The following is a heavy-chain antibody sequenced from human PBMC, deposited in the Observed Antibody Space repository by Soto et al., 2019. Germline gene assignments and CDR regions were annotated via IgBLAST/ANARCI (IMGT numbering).Heavy chain of an antibody. CDR3: ARDRVESGYPEYCQN. CDR2: IYSGGST. D-gene: IGHD3-22*01. CDR1: GFTVSRNY. J-gene: IGHJ1*01. Sequence: EVQLVESGGGLIQPGGSLRLSCAASGFTVSRNYMSWVRQAPGKGLEWLSVIYSGGSTYYADSVKGRFTISRDNSKNTLDPQRTSLRAEDTAVYYCARDRVESGYPEYCQNWSQGTLVTVSS. V-gene: IGHV3-53*01.